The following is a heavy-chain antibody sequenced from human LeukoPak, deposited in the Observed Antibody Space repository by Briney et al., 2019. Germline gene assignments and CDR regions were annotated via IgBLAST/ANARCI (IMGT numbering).Heavy chain of an antibody. D-gene: IGHD3-10*01. CDR2: IYSGGST. J-gene: IGHJ6*03. CDR3: AREALYGSGSYYRRYYMDV. V-gene: IGHV3-66*01. CDR1: GFTFSSYG. Sequence: GGSLRLSCAASGFTFSSYGMSWVRQAPGKGLEWVSVIYSGGSTYNADSVKGRFTISRDNSKNTLYLQMNSLRAEDTAVYYCAREALYGSGSYYRRYYMDVWGKGTTVTISS.